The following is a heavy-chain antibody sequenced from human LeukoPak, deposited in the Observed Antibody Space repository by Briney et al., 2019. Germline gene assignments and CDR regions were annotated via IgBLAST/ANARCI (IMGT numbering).Heavy chain of an antibody. CDR3: AREWGGQFDY. J-gene: IGHJ4*02. Sequence: PSETLSLTCTVSGGSINSYYWSWIRQPPGKGLEWIGYIYYSGSTNYNPSLKSRVTISVDTSKNQFSLKLSSVTAADTAVYYCAREWGGQFDYWGQGTLVTVSS. CDR1: GGSINSYY. V-gene: IGHV4-59*01. CDR2: IYYSGST. D-gene: IGHD3-16*01.